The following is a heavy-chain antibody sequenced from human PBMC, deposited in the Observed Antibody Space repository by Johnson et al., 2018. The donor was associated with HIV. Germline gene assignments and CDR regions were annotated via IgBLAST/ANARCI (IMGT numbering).Heavy chain of an antibody. CDR2: ISGSGGST. V-gene: IGHV3-23*04. Sequence: VQLVESGGGVVRPGGSLRLSCAASGFTFSSYAMSWVRQAPGKGLEWVSAISGSGGSTYYADSVKGRVTISRDNSKNTLYLQMNSLRVEDTAVYYCARDSGSDAFDIWGQGTMVTVSS. CDR1: GFTFSSYA. J-gene: IGHJ3*02. D-gene: IGHD3-10*01. CDR3: ARDSGSDAFDI.